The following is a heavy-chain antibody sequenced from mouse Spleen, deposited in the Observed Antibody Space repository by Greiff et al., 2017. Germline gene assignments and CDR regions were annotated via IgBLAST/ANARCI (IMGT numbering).Heavy chain of an antibody. J-gene: IGHJ4*01. CDR1: GYAFSSSW. V-gene: IGHV1-82*01. Sequence: QVQLQQSGPELVKPGASVKISCKASGYAFSSSWLNWVKQRPGKGLEWIGRIYPGDGDTNYNGKFKGKATLTADKSSSTAYMQLSSLTSEDSAVYFCARWELRYYAMDYWGQGTSVTVSS. CDR3: ARWELRYYAMDY. CDR2: IYPGDGDT. D-gene: IGHD2-1*01.